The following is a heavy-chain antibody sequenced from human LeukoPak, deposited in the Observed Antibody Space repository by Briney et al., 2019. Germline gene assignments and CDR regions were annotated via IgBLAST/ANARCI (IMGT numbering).Heavy chain of an antibody. Sequence: PSETLSLTCAVYGGSFSGYYWRWIRQPPGKGLEWIGEINHSGSTNYNPSLKSRVTISVDTSKNQFSLKLSSVTAADTAVYYCARGGIVVVPAAPSYYFDYWGQGTLVTVSS. D-gene: IGHD2-2*01. CDR3: ARGGIVVVPAAPSYYFDY. V-gene: IGHV4-34*01. CDR1: GGSFSGYY. CDR2: INHSGST. J-gene: IGHJ4*02.